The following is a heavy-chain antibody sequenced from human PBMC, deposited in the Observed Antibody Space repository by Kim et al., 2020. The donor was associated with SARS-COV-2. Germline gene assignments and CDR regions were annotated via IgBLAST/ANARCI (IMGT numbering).Heavy chain of an antibody. CDR2: IYYSGST. Sequence: SETLSLICTVSGGSISSYYWSCIRQPPGKGLEWSGYIYYSGSTNYSPSLKSRVTISVDTSKNQFSLKLSSVTAADTAVYYCARRDSSGWYSYWGQGTLVTPSS. CDR1: GGSISSYY. CDR3: ARRDSSGWYSY. D-gene: IGHD6-19*01. J-gene: IGHJ4*02. V-gene: IGHV4-59*08.